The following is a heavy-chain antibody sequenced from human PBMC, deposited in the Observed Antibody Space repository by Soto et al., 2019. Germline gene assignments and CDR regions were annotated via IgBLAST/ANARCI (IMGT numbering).Heavy chain of an antibody. CDR3: ARYALGLSPWWYNWFDR. Sequence: GGPLRLSCAASGFTFSTYAMNWVRQTPGEGLEWVSGISDSGTNPYYADSVKGRFTISRDNSKNTLYLQMDSLRAEDTGIYYCARYALGLSPWWYNWFDRWGQGTLVTVSS. D-gene: IGHD2-8*02. CDR2: ISDSGTNP. V-gene: IGHV3-23*01. J-gene: IGHJ5*02. CDR1: GFTFSTYA.